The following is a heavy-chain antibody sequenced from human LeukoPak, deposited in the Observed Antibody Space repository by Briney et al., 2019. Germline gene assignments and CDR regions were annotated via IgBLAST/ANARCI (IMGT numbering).Heavy chain of an antibody. D-gene: IGHD6-25*01. J-gene: IGHJ3*02. V-gene: IGHV3-7*01. CDR1: GFTFTTYW. Sequence: GGSLRLSCATSGFTFTTYWMSWIRQAPGKGLEWVANIKQDGSEKEYVGSVKGRFTISRDNAKNSLYLQMNSLRAEDTAVYYCAREGRGGFDIWGQGTMVTVSS. CDR2: IKQDGSEK. CDR3: AREGRGGFDI.